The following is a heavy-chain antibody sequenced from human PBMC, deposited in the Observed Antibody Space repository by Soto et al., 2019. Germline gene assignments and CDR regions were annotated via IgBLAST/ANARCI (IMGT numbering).Heavy chain of an antibody. J-gene: IGHJ5*02. CDR3: ARGRLYCSSTSGHEHNSFDP. V-gene: IGHV4-61*01. Sequence: QVQLQESGPGLVKPSETLSLTCTVSGGSVSSGSYYWSWIRQPPGKGLEWIGYIYYSGSTNYNPSLQSRVTISVDTSKNQFSLKLSSVTAADTAVYYCARGRLYCSSTSGHEHNSFDPWGQGTLVTVSS. CDR1: GGSVSSGSYY. CDR2: IYYSGST. D-gene: IGHD2-2*01.